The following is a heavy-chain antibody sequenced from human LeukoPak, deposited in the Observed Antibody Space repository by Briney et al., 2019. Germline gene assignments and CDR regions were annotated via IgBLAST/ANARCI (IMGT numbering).Heavy chain of an antibody. CDR2: IYPGDSDT. D-gene: IGHD3-22*01. CDR1: GYRFTNYW. J-gene: IGHJ3*02. V-gene: IGHV5-51*01. Sequence: GESLEISCKGSGYRFTNYWIGWVRPMPGKGLEWMGIIYPGDSDTRYSPSFQGQVTISADKSIRTAYLQWSSLKASDTAMYYCARQYYDSSGYYSAFDIWGQGTMVTVSS. CDR3: ARQYYDSSGYYSAFDI.